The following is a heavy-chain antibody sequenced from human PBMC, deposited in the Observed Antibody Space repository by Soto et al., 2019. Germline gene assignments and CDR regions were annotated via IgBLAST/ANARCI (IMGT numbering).Heavy chain of an antibody. CDR3: ARDLASTTIPNY. V-gene: IGHV3-23*01. D-gene: IGHD4-17*01. CDR1: GFTFGSYV. CDR2: IRGGGGSK. Sequence: GGSLRLSCAASGFTFGSYVMSWVRQAPGKGLEWVSAIRGGGGSKYYVDSVKGRFTISRDNAKNTLYLQMNSLRAEDTAVYYCARDLASTTIPNYWGQGTLVTVSS. J-gene: IGHJ4*02.